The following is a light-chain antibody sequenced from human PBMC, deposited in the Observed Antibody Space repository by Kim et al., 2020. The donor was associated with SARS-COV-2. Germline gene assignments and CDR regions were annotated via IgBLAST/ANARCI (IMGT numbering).Light chain of an antibody. V-gene: IGKV3-20*01. J-gene: IGKJ2*01. CDR3: QQFDGSSYT. CDR1: QSVSSNS. CDR2: RAS. Sequence: EIVLTQSPGTLSLSPGERATLSCRASQSVSSNSLVWYQQKPGQSPRLLIYRASSRATGIPDRFSGSGSGTDFSLTISRLEPEDFAVYYCQQFDGSSYTFGQGTKLEI.